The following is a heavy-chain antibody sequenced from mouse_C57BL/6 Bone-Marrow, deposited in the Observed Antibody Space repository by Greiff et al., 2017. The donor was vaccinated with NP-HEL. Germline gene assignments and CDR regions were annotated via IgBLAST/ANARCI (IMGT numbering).Heavy chain of an antibody. CDR2: IYPGSGST. Sequence: QVHVKQPGAELVKPGASVKMSCKASGYTFTSYWITWVKQRPGQGLEWIGDIYPGSGSTNYNEKFKSKATLTVDTSSSTAYMQLSSLTSEDSAVYYCARRGADGYYELPYWGQGTLVTVSA. V-gene: IGHV1-55*01. CDR3: ARRGADGYYELPY. D-gene: IGHD2-3*01. CDR1: GYTFTSYW. J-gene: IGHJ3*01.